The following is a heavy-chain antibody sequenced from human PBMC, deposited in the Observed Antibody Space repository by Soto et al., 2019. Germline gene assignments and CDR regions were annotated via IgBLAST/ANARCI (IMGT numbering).Heavy chain of an antibody. CDR3: ASAGGFIFSYYFDY. CDR1: GFTFSSYW. D-gene: IGHD3-16*01. CDR2: IKQDGSEK. Sequence: EVQLVESGGGLVQPGGSLRLSCAASGFTFSSYWMSWVRQAPGKGLEWVANIKQDGSEKYYVDSVKGRFTISRDNAKNSLYLQMNSLRAEDTAVYYCASAGGFIFSYYFDYWGQGTLVTVSS. J-gene: IGHJ4*02. V-gene: IGHV3-7*01.